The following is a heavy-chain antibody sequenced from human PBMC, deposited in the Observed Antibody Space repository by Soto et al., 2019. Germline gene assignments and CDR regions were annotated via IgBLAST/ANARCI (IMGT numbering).Heavy chain of an antibody. J-gene: IGHJ6*04. CDR3: ARDGREASGMDV. CDR1: CGSSSRHY. D-gene: IGHD1-26*01. Sequence: AHIRSLICIVFCGSSSRHYCSWARQAPGKGLEWIGHIYYRGSTNYNPSLRSRSTISVDASKSKFSLKLNSVTTAGTAVYYGARDGREASGMDVWAEGPNVTVSA. V-gene: IGHV4-59*11. CDR2: IYYRGST.